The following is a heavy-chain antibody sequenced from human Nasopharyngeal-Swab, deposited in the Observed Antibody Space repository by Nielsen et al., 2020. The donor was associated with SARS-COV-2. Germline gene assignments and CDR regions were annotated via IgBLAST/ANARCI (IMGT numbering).Heavy chain of an antibody. J-gene: IGHJ5*02. V-gene: IGHV3-21*01. CDR3: ARDTNPRGIVVVPQLSGA. CDR1: GFTFIIYS. CDR2: ISSSSSYI. Sequence: GRSLTLSCAASGFTFIIYSMNWVRQAPGKGLEWVSSISSSSSYIYYADSLKGRFTISRENANNSLYLQMNILRAEDTAVYYCARDTNPRGIVVVPQLSGAWGQGTLVTVSS. D-gene: IGHD2-2*01.